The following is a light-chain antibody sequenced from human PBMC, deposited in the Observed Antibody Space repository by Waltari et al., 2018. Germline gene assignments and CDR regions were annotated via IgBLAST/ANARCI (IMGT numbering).Light chain of an antibody. V-gene: IGKV3-15*01. CDR1: QSVGNN. J-gene: IGKJ1*01. CDR2: GAS. CDR3: QQYDNWPRT. Sequence: EILMTQSPANLSVSPGDRATFSCRASQSVGNNLAWYQQRPGQPPRLLILGASTRAAGIPARVSGWGSGTEFTLTISSLQSEDFGVYYCQQYDNWPRTFGPGTKVEIK.